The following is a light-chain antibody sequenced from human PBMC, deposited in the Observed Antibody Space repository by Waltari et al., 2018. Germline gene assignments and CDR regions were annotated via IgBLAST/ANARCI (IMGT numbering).Light chain of an antibody. CDR2: AAS. Sequence: DIQMTQSPSSLSASVGDRVTITCRASQDISNYLAWYRQKPGKVPKLLIYAASTLQSGVPSRVSGSGSGTDFTLTISSLQPEDVATYYCQKYNSAPLTFGGGTKVETK. CDR1: QDISNY. J-gene: IGKJ4*01. CDR3: QKYNSAPLT. V-gene: IGKV1-27*01.